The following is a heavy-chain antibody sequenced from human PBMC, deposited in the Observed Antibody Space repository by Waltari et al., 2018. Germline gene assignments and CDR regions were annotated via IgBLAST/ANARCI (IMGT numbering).Heavy chain of an antibody. V-gene: IGHV4-4*02. CDR1: GDSRSGNSW. D-gene: IGHD2-15*01. Sequence: QLQLQESGPGLVKPSGTLSLTCVVSGDSRSGNSWWSWVRQSPDKGLEWIGQVHRSGRTNYNPSFASRAIVSLDTSMNRFSLRILSATAADTAVYYCARDLGRGLFLDSWGQGTLVTVSP. CDR2: VHRSGRT. CDR3: ARDLGRGLFLDS. J-gene: IGHJ4*02.